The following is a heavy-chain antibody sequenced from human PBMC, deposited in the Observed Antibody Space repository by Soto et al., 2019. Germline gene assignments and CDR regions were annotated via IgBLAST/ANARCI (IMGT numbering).Heavy chain of an antibody. V-gene: IGHV1-18*01. D-gene: IGHD1-1*01. CDR3: ARGRYGDY. Sequence: QVHLVQSGAEVKKPGASVKVSCKASGYTFTSYGITWVRQAPGQGLEWMGWISDHKGNTDYAQKLQGRVIVTRETSTSTAYMELRSLISDDTAVDYCARGRYGDYWGQGAVVTVSS. J-gene: IGHJ4*02. CDR2: ISDHKGNT. CDR1: GYTFTSYG.